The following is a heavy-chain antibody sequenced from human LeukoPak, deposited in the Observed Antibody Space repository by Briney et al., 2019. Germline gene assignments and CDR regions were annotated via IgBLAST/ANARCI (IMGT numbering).Heavy chain of an antibody. CDR3: ARGGGGARGVVFDI. Sequence: PGGSLRLSCAASGFTFSSYSMNWVRQAPGKGLEWVSSISSSSCYIYYADSVKGRFTISRDNAKNSLYLQMNSLRAEDTAVYYWARGGGGARGVVFDIWGKGTMVPVS. CDR1: GFTFSSYS. CDR2: ISSSSCYI. J-gene: IGHJ3*02. V-gene: IGHV3-21*01. D-gene: IGHD1-26*01.